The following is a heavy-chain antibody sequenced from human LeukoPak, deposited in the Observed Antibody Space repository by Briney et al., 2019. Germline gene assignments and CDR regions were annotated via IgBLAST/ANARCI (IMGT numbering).Heavy chain of an antibody. D-gene: IGHD3-10*01. CDR1: GYTFTCYY. Sequence: ASVKVSCKASGYTFTCYYMHWERQAPGQGLEWMGWINHNSGSTNYAQKFQGWVTMTRDTSISTAYMELSRLRSDDTAVYYCARRPRPKWFGDQDNWFDPWGQGTLVTGSS. CDR3: ARRPRPKWFGDQDNWFDP. J-gene: IGHJ5*02. CDR2: INHNSGST. V-gene: IGHV1-2*04.